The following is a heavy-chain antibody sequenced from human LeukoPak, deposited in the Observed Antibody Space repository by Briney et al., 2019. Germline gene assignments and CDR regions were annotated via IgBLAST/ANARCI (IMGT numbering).Heavy chain of an antibody. J-gene: IGHJ4*02. CDR1: GYTFISSD. CDR2: MNPNSGNT. CDR3: ARVPSGYCGSTGCLWLYFAS. Sequence: VASVKVSCKASGYTFISSDIHWVRQATGQGLEWMGWMNPNSGNTGYAQKFQGRVTMTRNTSINTAYMELSSLGSDDTAVYYCARVPSGYCGSTGCLWLYFASWGQGSLVTVSS. V-gene: IGHV1-8*01. D-gene: IGHD2-2*01.